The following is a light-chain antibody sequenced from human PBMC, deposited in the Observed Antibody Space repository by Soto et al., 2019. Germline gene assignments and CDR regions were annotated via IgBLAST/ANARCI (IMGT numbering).Light chain of an antibody. V-gene: IGLV2-14*01. CDR3: SSSPSSSTLLYV. Sequence: QSALTQPASVSGSPGQSITISCTGTSSDVGGYNYVSWYQQHPGKAPKLMIYDVSNRPSGVSNRFSGSKSGNPASLPISGLQAEDGADYCCSSSPSSSTLLYVFGTGTKLTVL. J-gene: IGLJ1*01. CDR2: DVS. CDR1: SSDVGGYNY.